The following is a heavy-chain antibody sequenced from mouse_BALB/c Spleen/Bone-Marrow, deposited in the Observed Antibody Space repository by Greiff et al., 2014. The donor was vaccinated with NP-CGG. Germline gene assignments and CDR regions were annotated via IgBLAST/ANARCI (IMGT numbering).Heavy chain of an antibody. D-gene: IGHD1-1*02. CDR2: IYPGSGST. Sequence: VQGVESGPELVKPGASVKMSCKASGYTFTDYVISWVKQRTGQGLEWIGEIYPGSGSTYYNEKFKGKATLTADKSSNTAYMQLSSLTSEDSAVYFCARGRTMGGYAMDYWGQGTSVTVSS. CDR3: ARGRTMGGYAMDY. J-gene: IGHJ4*01. CDR1: GYTFTDYV. V-gene: IGHV1-77*01.